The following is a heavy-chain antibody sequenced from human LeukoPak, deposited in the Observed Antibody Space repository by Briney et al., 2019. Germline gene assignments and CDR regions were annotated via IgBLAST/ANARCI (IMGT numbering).Heavy chain of an antibody. CDR3: ARGQVPAARGYNWSDP. Sequence: SETLSLTCTVSGGSINSVDYYWSWIRQPPGKGLEWIGEINARGDTNFNPSLKSRVTISVDTSKSQFSLRLTSMIAADTAVYYCARGQVPAARGYNWSDPWGQGTLVTVSS. D-gene: IGHD2-2*01. J-gene: IGHJ5*02. CDR2: INARGDT. CDR1: GGSINSVDYY. V-gene: IGHV4-39*02.